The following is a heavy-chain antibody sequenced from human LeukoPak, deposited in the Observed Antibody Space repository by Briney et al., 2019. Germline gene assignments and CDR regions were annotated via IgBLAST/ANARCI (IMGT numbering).Heavy chain of an antibody. CDR2: ISDSGRVT. J-gene: IGHJ6*02. Sequence: GGSLRLSCAASGFSFTIYSMNWVRQAPGRGLEWGSFISDSGRVTYYADSLKDRFTISRYTAPKSLYLQMNSLRAEDTAVYYCGRDRRQIYYGVDVWGQGTTVTVSS. V-gene: IGHV3-48*01. CDR3: GRDRRQIYYGVDV. CDR1: GFSFTIYS.